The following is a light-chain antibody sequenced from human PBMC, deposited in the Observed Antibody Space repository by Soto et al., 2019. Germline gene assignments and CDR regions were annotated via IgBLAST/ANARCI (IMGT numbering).Light chain of an antibody. J-gene: IGLJ3*02. V-gene: IGLV4-69*01. CDR1: SGHSSYA. Sequence: QLVLTQSPSASASLGASVKLTCTLSSGHSSYAIAWHQQQPEKGPRYLMKLNSDGSHSKGDGIPDRFSGSSSGAERYLTISSLQSEDEADYYCQTWGTGIHWVFGGGTHLTVL. CDR2: LNSDGSH. CDR3: QTWGTGIHWV.